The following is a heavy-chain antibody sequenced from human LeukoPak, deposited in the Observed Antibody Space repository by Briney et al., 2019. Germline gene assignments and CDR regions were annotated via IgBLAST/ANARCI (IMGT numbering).Heavy chain of an antibody. D-gene: IGHD2-21*02. CDR3: ARADPVVVTALGY. CDR1: GGTFSSYA. CDR2: IIPIFGTA. J-gene: IGHJ4*02. V-gene: IGHV1-69*05. Sequence: PMASVKVSCKASGGTFSSYAISWVRQAPGQGLAWMGGIIPIFGTANYAQKFQGRVTITTDESTSTACMELSSLRSEDTAVYYCARADPVVVTALGYWGQGTLVTVSS.